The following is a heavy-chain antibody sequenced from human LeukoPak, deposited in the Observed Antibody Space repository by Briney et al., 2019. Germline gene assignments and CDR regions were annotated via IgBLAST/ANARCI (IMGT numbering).Heavy chain of an antibody. D-gene: IGHD3-10*01. V-gene: IGHV3-15*01. CDR2: IKSVSDGETT. J-gene: IGHJ4*02. Sequence: AGGSLRLSCTVSGFSFSNAWMSWVRQAPGKGLECVGRIKSVSDGETTDYAAPVKGRFIISRDDSRSTLYLQMHSLRTEDTAVYYCTTLWLGPEFWGQGTLVTVSS. CDR1: GFSFSNAW. CDR3: TTLWLGPEF.